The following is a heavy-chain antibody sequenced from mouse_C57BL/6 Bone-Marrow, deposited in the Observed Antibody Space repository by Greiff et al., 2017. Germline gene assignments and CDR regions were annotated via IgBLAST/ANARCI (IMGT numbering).Heavy chain of an antibody. J-gene: IGHJ3*01. Sequence: QVQLQQSGAELVRPGASVTLSCKASGYTFTDYEMHWVKQTPVHGLEWIGAIDPETGGTAYNQKFKGKAILTADKSSSTAYMELRSLTSEDSAVYFCTSAYSRTCFAYGGQGTRVTVSA. V-gene: IGHV1-15*01. CDR3: TSAYSRTCFAY. CDR1: GYTFTDYE. CDR2: IDPETGGT. D-gene: IGHD2-12*01.